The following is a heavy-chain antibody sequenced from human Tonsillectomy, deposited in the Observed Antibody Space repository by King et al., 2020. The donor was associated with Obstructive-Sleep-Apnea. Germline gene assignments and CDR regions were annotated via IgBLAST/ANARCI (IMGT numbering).Heavy chain of an antibody. CDR1: GGSISNYF. Sequence: VQLQESGPGLVKPSETLSLTCTVSGGSISNYFLSWIRQPPGKGLEWIGYIYYSGSTNYNPSLKSRVTISVDTSQNQFSLQLSSVTASDTAVYYCARHGYCSSTSCYWGDWFDPWGQGTLVTVSS. CDR2: IYYSGST. V-gene: IGHV4-59*08. CDR3: ARHGYCSSTSCYWGDWFDP. J-gene: IGHJ5*02. D-gene: IGHD2-2*03.